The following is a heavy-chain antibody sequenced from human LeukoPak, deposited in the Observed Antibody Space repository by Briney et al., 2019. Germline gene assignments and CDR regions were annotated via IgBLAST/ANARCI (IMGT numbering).Heavy chain of an antibody. CDR2: IYYSGST. J-gene: IGHJ5*02. CDR1: GGSISSYY. Sequence: PSETLSLTCTVSGGSISSYYRSWIRQPPGKGLEWIGYIYYSGSTNYNPSLKSRVTISVDTSKNQFSLKLSSVTAADTAVYYCAGGGYCSSTSCSWFDPWGQGTLVTVSS. V-gene: IGHV4-59*01. CDR3: AGGGYCSSTSCSWFDP. D-gene: IGHD2-2*01.